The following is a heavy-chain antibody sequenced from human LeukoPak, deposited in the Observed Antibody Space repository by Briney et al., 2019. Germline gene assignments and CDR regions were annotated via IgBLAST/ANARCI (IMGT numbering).Heavy chain of an antibody. D-gene: IGHD6-13*01. CDR3: ARVLVAAAGPNFDY. CDR2: IYHSGST. J-gene: IGHJ4*02. V-gene: IGHV4-4*02. CDR1: GGSISSSNW. Sequence: PSGTLSLTCAVSGGSISSSNWWSWVRQPPGKGLEWIGEIYHSGSTNYNPSLKSRVTISVDKSKNQFSLKLSSVTAADTAVYYCARVLVAAAGPNFDYWGQGTLVTVSS.